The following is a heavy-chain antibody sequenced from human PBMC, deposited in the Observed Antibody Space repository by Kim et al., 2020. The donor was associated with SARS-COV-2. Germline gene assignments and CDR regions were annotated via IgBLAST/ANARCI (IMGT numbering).Heavy chain of an antibody. V-gene: IGHV3-23*01. CDR3: AKDSRYCSSTSCDVYYYYYYGMDV. CDR1: GFTFSSYA. D-gene: IGHD2-2*01. Sequence: GGSLRLSCAASGFTFSSYAMSWVRQAPGKGLEWVSAISGSGGSTYYADSVKGRFTISRDNSKNTLYLQMNSLRAEDTAVYYCAKDSRYCSSTSCDVYYYYYYGMDVWGQGTTVTVSS. J-gene: IGHJ6*02. CDR2: ISGSGGST.